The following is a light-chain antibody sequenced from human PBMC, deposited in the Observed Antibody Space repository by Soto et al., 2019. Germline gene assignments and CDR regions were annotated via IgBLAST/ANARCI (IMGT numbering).Light chain of an antibody. CDR3: HQLNNYPIT. CDR2: DIR. V-gene: IGKV3D-20*02. Sequence: VLTQSPDTLSLSPGERATLSCRASQSVGSSSLGWYQQKPGQAPRLVIFDIRNRATGIPDRFSGSGSGTDCTLTISSLLPEDFATYYCHQLNNYPITFGQGTRLEIK. CDR1: QSVGSSS. J-gene: IGKJ5*01.